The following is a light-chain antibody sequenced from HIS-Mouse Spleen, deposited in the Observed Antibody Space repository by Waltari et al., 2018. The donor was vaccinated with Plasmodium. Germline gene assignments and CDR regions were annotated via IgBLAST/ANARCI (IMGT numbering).Light chain of an antibody. CDR1: QSLLHSNGYNY. Sequence: DIVMTPSPLSLPVTPGEPASISCRSSQSLLHSNGYNYLDWYLQKPGQSPQLLIYLGSNRASGVPDRFSGSGSGTDFTLKISRVEAGDVGVYYCMQALQTPRYTFGQGTKLEIK. J-gene: IGKJ2*01. CDR2: LGS. CDR3: MQALQTPRYT. V-gene: IGKV2-28*01.